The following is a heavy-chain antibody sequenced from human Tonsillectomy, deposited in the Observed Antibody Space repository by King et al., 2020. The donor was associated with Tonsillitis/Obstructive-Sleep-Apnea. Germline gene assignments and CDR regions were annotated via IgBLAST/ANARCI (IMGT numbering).Heavy chain of an antibody. CDR3: AKDKYGDPRYYFDS. CDR1: GFTFSSYG. V-gene: IGHV3-30*18. J-gene: IGHJ4*02. CDR2: ISYDGSNK. Sequence: VQLVESGGGVVQPGRSLRLSCAASGFTFSSYGMHWVRQAPGKGLEWVAVISYDGSNKYYADSVKGRFTISRDNSKNTLYLQMNSLRAEDTAVYYCAKDKYGDPRYYFDSWGQGTLVTVSS. D-gene: IGHD4-17*01.